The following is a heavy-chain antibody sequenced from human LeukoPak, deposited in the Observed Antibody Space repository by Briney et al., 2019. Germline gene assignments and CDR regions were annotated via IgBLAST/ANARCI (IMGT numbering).Heavy chain of an antibody. D-gene: IGHD6-13*01. Sequence: GGSLRLSCAASGFTFGSYSMNWVRQAPGKGLEWVSYISSRSSPIYYADSVKGRFTISRDNAKNSLYLQMNSLRAEDTAVYYCARDDPGIAAAGAFDYWGQGTLVTVSS. CDR1: GFTFGSYS. CDR3: ARDDPGIAAAGAFDY. V-gene: IGHV3-48*01. CDR2: ISSRSSPI. J-gene: IGHJ4*02.